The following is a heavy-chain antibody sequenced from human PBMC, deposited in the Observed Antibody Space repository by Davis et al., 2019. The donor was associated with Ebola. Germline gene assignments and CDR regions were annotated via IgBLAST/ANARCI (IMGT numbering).Heavy chain of an antibody. V-gene: IGHV3-49*04. D-gene: IGHD1-1*01. CDR3: SRDLKERPPSYYNGMDV. CDR1: GFTFRDYA. J-gene: IGHJ6*02. CDR2: IRSKAYGGKP. Sequence: GGSLRLSCRVSGFTFRDYAINWVRQAPGKGLEWVGFIRSKAYGGKPAYAASVKGRFTISRDDSKTIAYLQLDSLKTEDTAVYFCSRDLKERPPSYYNGMDVWGQGTTVTVSS.